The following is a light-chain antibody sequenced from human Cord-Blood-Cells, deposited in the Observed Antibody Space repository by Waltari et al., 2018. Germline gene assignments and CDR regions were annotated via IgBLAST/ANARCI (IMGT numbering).Light chain of an antibody. CDR3: QQYNNWPPWT. J-gene: IGKJ1*01. V-gene: IGKV3-15*01. CDR1: QSVSSN. CDR2: GAS. Sequence: EIVMTHSRATLSVSPGERATLSCRASQSVSSNLAWYQQKPGQAPRLLIYGASTRATGIPARFSGSGSGTEFTLTISSLQSEDFAVYYCQQYNNWPPWTFGQGTKVEIK.